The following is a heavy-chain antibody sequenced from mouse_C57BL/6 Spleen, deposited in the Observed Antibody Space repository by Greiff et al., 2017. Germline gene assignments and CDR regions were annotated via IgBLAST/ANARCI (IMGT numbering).Heavy chain of an antibody. D-gene: IGHD1-1*01. CDR1: GYSITSGYY. CDR3: ARNHYGSSLFAY. J-gene: IGHJ3*01. Sequence: DVQLQESGPGLVKPSQSLSLTCSVTGYSITSGYYWNWIRQFPGNKLEWMGYISYDGSNNYNPSLKNRISITRDTSKNQFFLKLNSVTTEDTATYYCARNHYGSSLFAYWGQGTLVTVAA. V-gene: IGHV3-6*01. CDR2: ISYDGSN.